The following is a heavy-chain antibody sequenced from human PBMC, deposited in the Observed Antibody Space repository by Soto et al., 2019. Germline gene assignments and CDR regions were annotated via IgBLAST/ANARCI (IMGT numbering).Heavy chain of an antibody. V-gene: IGHV4-39*01. Sequence: SETLSLTCTVSGASITTGNYYWGWIRQPPGKGLEWIGSSYYSGNTYYNPSLRSRVTISVDTSKNQFSLRLSSVTAADTAVYYCARRWGYSFDYWGQGTLVTVSS. CDR3: ARRWGYSFDY. CDR1: GASITTGNYY. D-gene: IGHD7-27*01. J-gene: IGHJ4*02. CDR2: SYYSGNT.